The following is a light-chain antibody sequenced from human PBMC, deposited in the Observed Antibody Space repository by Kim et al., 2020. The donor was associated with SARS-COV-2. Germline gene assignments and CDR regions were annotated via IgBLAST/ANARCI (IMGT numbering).Light chain of an antibody. J-gene: IGLJ2*01. Sequence: GQKGAVPFAGVSSNIGNNYVSWYQQLPGTAPKLLIYDKNKRPSGIPDRFAGSKSGTSATLGITGLQTGDEADYYCGTWDSSLSAEVFGGGTQLTVL. V-gene: IGLV1-51*01. CDR2: DKN. CDR3: GTWDSSLSAEV. CDR1: SSNIGNNY.